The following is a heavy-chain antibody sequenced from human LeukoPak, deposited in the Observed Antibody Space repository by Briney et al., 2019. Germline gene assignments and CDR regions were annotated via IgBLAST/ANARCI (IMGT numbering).Heavy chain of an antibody. CDR3: ARLPGAGYCSSTSCYALGAFDS. D-gene: IGHD2-2*01. CDR2: IFYSGST. Sequence: SETLSLTCTVSGDSISGYYWSWIRQPPGRGLEWVGYIFYSGSTNYNPSLKSRLTISVDTSKKQFSLRLSAVTAADTAVYYCARLPGAGYCSSTSCYALGAFDSGGRGPLGPVSA. V-gene: IGHV4-59*08. CDR1: GDSISGYY. J-gene: IGHJ3*02.